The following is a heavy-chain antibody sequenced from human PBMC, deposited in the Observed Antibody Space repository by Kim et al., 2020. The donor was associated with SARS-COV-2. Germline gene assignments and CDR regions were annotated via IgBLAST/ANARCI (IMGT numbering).Heavy chain of an antibody. J-gene: IGHJ6*02. V-gene: IGHV1-18*01. CDR3: ARDELLRYFDWLLKGGMDV. CDR2: ISAYNGNT. Sequence: ASVKVSCKASGYTFTSYGISWVRQAPGQGLEWMGWISAYNGNTNYAQKLQGRVTMTTDTSTSTAYMELRSLRSDETAVYYCARDELLRYFDWLLKGGMDVWGQGTTVTVSS. CDR1: GYTFTSYG. D-gene: IGHD3-9*01.